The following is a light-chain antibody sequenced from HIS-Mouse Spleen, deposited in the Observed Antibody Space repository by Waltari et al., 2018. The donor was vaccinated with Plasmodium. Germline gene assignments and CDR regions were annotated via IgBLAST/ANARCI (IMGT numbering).Light chain of an antibody. CDR1: SSDVGGYNY. J-gene: IGLJ2*01. CDR3: SSYTSSSTLV. V-gene: IGLV2-14*03. CDR2: DVS. Sequence: QSALTQPASVSGSPGQSITISCTGTSSDVGGYNYVSWYQQHPGKAPKLMIYDVSNRPSGVSNRFYGSKSGNTASLTISGLQAEDEADYYCSSYTSSSTLVFG.